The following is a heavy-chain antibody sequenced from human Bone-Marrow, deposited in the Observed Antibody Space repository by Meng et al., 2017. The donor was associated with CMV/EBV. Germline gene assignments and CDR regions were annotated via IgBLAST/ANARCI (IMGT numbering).Heavy chain of an antibody. V-gene: IGHV3-74*01. CDR3: LRCTNTNCYDY. Sequence: GGSLRLSCAASGFTFSSYWMHWVRQAPGKGLVWVSRVNSDESITSYADSVKGRFTVSRDNAKNTLYLQMSSLRAEDTAVYYCLRCTNTNCYDYWGQGPRVTGSS. CDR1: GFTFSSYW. J-gene: IGHJ4*02. CDR2: VNSDESIT. D-gene: IGHD2-8*01.